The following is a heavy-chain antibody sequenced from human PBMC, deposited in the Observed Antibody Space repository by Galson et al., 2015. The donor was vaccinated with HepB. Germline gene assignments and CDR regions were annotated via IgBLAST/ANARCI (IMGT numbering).Heavy chain of an antibody. CDR1: GGTFSSYA. CDR3: ARDQRDLGYCSGGSCYSLGYYYYGMDV. CDR2: IIPIFGTA. J-gene: IGHJ6*02. Sequence: SVKVSCKASGGTFSSYAISWVRQAPGQGLEWMGGIIPIFGTANYAQKFQGRVTITADESTSTAYMELSSLRSEDTAVYYCARDQRDLGYCSGGSCYSLGYYYYGMDVWGQGTTVTVSS. D-gene: IGHD2-15*01. V-gene: IGHV1-69*13.